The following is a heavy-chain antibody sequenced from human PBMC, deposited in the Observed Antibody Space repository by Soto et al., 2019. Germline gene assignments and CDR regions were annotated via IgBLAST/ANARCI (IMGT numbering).Heavy chain of an antibody. CDR3: TGTEGVVTAMVNFDAFDI. J-gene: IGHJ3*02. Sequence: PGGSLRLSCAASGFTFSNACMSWVRQAPGKGLEWVFRIKSKTDGGTTDYAAPVKGRFTISRDDSKKTLSLQMNRLKTEDTAVYYCTGTEGVVTAMVNFDAFDIWGQGTMVNVSS. CDR1: GFTFSNAC. CDR2: IKSKTDGGTT. D-gene: IGHD5-18*01. V-gene: IGHV3-15*01.